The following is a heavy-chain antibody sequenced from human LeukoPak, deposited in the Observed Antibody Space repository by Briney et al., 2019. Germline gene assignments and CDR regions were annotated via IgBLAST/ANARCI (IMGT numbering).Heavy chain of an antibody. Sequence: ASVKVSCTASGYTFTGYYMHWVRQAPGQGLEWMGWINPNSGGTNYAQKFQGRVTMTRDTSISTAYMELSGLRSDDTAVYYCARVSYYYDSSGYYGYWGQGTLVTVSS. CDR1: GYTFTGYY. D-gene: IGHD3-22*01. J-gene: IGHJ4*02. V-gene: IGHV1-2*02. CDR3: ARVSYYYDSSGYYGY. CDR2: INPNSGGT.